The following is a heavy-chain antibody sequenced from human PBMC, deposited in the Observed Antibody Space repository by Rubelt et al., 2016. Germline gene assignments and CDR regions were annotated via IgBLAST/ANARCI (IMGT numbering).Heavy chain of an antibody. J-gene: IGHJ5*02. CDR3: ARDEA. CDR2: MKYDGSEN. Sequence: SCAVSGFTFSNYWMIWVRQAPWKGLEWVAYMKYDGSENDYVDSVKGRFTISRVNAKNSLYLQMNSLRVEDTAVYYCARDEAWGQGTLVTVSS. CDR1: GFTFSNYW. V-gene: IGHV3-7*05.